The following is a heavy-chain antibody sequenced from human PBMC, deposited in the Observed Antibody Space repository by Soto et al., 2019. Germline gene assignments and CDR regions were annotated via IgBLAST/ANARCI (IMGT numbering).Heavy chain of an antibody. Sequence: QVQLVQSGAEVKKPGSSVKVSCKASGGTFSSYAISWVRQAPGQGLEWMGGIIPIFGTANYARKFQGRVTITADKSPSTAYMELSSLRSEDTAVYYCASSGGDIVVVPAARGFDPWGQGTLVTVSS. J-gene: IGHJ5*02. CDR3: ASSGGDIVVVPAARGFDP. CDR1: GGTFSSYA. D-gene: IGHD2-2*01. CDR2: IIPIFGTA. V-gene: IGHV1-69*06.